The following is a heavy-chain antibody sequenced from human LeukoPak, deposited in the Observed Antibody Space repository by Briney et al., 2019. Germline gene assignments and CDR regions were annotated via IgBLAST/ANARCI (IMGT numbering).Heavy chain of an antibody. D-gene: IGHD5-12*01. Sequence: GRSLRLSCAASGFTVSNKYMTWVRQAPGKGLEWVSLIYSGGDTYYADSVKGRFTISRDNSKNTLYLQMNSLGAEDTAVYYCAGTLYSGYGLGSLGAFDIWGQGTMVTVSS. V-gene: IGHV3-53*01. CDR2: IYSGGDT. CDR3: AGTLYSGYGLGSLGAFDI. J-gene: IGHJ3*02. CDR1: GFTVSNKY.